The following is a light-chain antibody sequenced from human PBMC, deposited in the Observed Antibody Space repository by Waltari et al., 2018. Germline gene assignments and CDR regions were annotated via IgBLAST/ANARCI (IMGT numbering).Light chain of an antibody. V-gene: IGKV2-28*01. CDR1: QSLLHRNGYNY. J-gene: IGKJ1*01. CDR2: LGS. CDR3: MQALQTPWT. Sequence: DIVMTQSPLSLPVTPGEPASISCRSSQSLLHRNGYNYLAWYVQKAGQSPQLLIHLGSNRASGVPDRFSGSGSGTDFTLKISRVEAEDVGVYYCMQALQTPWTFGQGTKVEMK.